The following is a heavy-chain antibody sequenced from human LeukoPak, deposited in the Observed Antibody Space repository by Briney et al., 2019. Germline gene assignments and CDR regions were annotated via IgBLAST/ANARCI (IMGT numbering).Heavy chain of an antibody. CDR1: GYTFTGYY. Sequence: ASVKVSCKASGYTFTGYYMHWVRQAPGQGLEWMGWINPNSGGTNYAQKFQGRVTMTRDTSISTAYMELSRLRSDDTALYYCARGTPAPWYYYDSSGYSTPDYWGQGTLVTVSS. CDR2: INPNSGGT. V-gene: IGHV1-2*02. CDR3: ARGTPAPWYYYDSSGYSTPDY. D-gene: IGHD3-22*01. J-gene: IGHJ4*02.